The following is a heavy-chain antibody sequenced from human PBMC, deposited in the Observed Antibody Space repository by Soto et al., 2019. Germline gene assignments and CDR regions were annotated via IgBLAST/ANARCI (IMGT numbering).Heavy chain of an antibody. CDR2: IYYSGST. J-gene: IGHJ2*01. D-gene: IGHD4-17*01. Sequence: SETLSLTCTVSGGSTSSYYWSWIRQPPGKGLEWIGYIYYSGSTYYNPSLKSRVTISVDTSKNQFSLRLSSVTAADTAVYYCAREVIPLTTDWYFDLRGRGTLVTVSS. CDR3: AREVIPLTTDWYFDL. V-gene: IGHV4-59*12. CDR1: GGSTSSYY.